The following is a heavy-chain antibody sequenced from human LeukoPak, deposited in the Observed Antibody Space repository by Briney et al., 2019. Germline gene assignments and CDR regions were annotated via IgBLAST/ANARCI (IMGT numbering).Heavy chain of an antibody. J-gene: IGHJ4*02. D-gene: IGHD2-21*02. CDR3: ARGGHLNYYAGDDTYYFDY. CDR2: IYYSGST. Sequence: SETLSLTCTVSGGSISSYYWSWIRQPPGKGLEWIGYIYYSGSTNYNPSLKSRVTISVDTSKNQFSLKLSSVTAADTAVDYCARGGHLNYYAGDDTYYFDYGGQGTLVTVSS. CDR1: GGSISSYY. V-gene: IGHV4-59*01.